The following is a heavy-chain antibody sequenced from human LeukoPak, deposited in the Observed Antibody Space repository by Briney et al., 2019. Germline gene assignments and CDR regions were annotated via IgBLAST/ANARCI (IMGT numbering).Heavy chain of an antibody. V-gene: IGHV1-69*04. CDR2: IIPILGIA. CDR1: GYTFTSYG. J-gene: IGHJ4*02. Sequence: SVKVSCKASGYTFTSYGISWVRQAPGQGLEWMGRIIPILGIANYAQKFQGRVTITADKSTSTAYMELSSLRSEDTAVYYCARDWYSSGWYLDYWGQGTLVTVSS. D-gene: IGHD6-19*01. CDR3: ARDWYSSGWYLDY.